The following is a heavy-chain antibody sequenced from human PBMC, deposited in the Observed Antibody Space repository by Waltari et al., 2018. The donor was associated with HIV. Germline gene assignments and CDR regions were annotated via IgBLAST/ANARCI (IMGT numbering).Heavy chain of an antibody. D-gene: IGHD6-6*01. Sequence: HLQMQESGPGLVKPSETLSLTCTVSGDSISSSSYYLGWIRQTPGQGLEWIGSIYYTGSPDYNPSLRSRVTISIDTSKNHFSLKLSSVTAADTAIYYCARHEYTSSSSWNWFDPWGRGTLVIVSS. J-gene: IGHJ5*02. CDR3: ARHEYTSSSSWNWFDP. CDR2: IYYTGSP. V-gene: IGHV4-39*01. CDR1: GDSISSSSYY.